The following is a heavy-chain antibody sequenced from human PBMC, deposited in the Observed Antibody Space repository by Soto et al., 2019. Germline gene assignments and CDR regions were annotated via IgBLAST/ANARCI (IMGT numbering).Heavy chain of an antibody. CDR1: GASVGSGSFY. CDR3: ARVSTYYFDSSGSYTSGY. D-gene: IGHD3-22*01. J-gene: IGHJ4*02. Sequence: PSETLSLTCTVSGASVGSGSFYWSWIRQPPGKGLEWIGYVFFSGSTNYNPSLKSRVTISIDTSKNQFSLKLISVTAADTAVYYCARVSTYYFDSSGSYTSGYWGQGTLVTVSS. CDR2: VFFSGST. V-gene: IGHV4-61*01.